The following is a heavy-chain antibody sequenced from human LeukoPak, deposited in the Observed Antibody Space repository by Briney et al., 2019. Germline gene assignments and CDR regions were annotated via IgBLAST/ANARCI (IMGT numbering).Heavy chain of an antibody. CDR2: ISGSGGST. Sequence: PGGSLRLSCXXSGFTFSSYAMSWVRRAPGKGLEWVSAISGSGGSTYYADSVKGRFTISRDNSKNTLYLQMNSLRAEDTAVYYCATGYSSSWFTYYFDYWGQGTLVTVSS. CDR3: ATGYSSSWFTYYFDY. J-gene: IGHJ4*02. V-gene: IGHV3-23*01. D-gene: IGHD6-13*01. CDR1: GFTFSSYA.